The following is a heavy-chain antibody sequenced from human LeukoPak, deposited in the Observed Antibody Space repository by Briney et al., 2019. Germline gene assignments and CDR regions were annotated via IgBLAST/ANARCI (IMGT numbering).Heavy chain of an antibody. CDR2: ISGSGGST. J-gene: IGHJ3*02. D-gene: IGHD2-21*01. CDR3: AKVGEESDAFDI. CDR1: GFTFSSYA. V-gene: IGHV3-23*01. Sequence: GGSLRLSCAASGFTFSSYAMSWVRQAPGKGLGWVSAISGSGGSTYYADSVKGRFTISRDNSKNTLYLQMNSLRAEDTAVYYCAKVGEESDAFDIWGQGTMVTVSS.